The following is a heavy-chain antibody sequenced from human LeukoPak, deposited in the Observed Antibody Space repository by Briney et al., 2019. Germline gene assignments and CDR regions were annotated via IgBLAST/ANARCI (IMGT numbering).Heavy chain of an antibody. D-gene: IGHD6-19*01. CDR2: INHSGST. Sequence: SETLSLTCAVYGGSFSGYYWGWIRQPPGKGLEWIGKINHSGSTNYNPSLRSRVTVSVHTSKNQLSLKLSSVTAADTAVYYCARQWLVSPLFDYWGQGTLVTVSS. V-gene: IGHV4-34*01. CDR3: ARQWLVSPLFDY. CDR1: GGSFSGYY. J-gene: IGHJ4*02.